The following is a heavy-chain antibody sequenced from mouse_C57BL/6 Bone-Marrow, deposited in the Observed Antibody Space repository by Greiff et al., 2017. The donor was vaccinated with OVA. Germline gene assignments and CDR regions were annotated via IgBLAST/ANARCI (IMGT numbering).Heavy chain of an antibody. CDR2: IYPRSGNT. D-gene: IGHD1-1*01. V-gene: IGHV1-81*01. CDR3: ARPLITTVVAGFDY. CDR1: GYTFTSYG. Sequence: VQLQQSGAELARPGASVKLSCKASGYTFTSYGISWVKQRTGQGLEWIGEIYPRSGNTYYNEKFKGKATLTADKSSSTAYMELRSLTSEDSAVYFCARPLITTVVAGFDYWGQGTTLTVSS. J-gene: IGHJ2*01.